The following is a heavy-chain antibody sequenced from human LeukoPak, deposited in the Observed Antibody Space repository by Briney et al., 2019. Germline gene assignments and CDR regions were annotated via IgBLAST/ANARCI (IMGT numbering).Heavy chain of an antibody. J-gene: IGHJ5*02. D-gene: IGHD1-26*01. Sequence: SETLSLTCTVSGGSISTYYWSWILHPPWNRLESISYIYSIGSANYNPSLNSRVTISVYTSKNQFSLNLSPLTAPATAFYYCARMYRAPKSGWFDLWGQGTLVTVSS. CDR2: IYSIGSA. CDR1: GGSISTYY. CDR3: ARMYRAPKSGWFDL. V-gene: IGHV4-59*01.